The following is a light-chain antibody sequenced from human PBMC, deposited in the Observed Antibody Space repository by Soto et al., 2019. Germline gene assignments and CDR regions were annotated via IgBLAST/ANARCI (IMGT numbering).Light chain of an antibody. CDR1: QSVSSL. V-gene: IGKV3-11*01. Sequence: EIVLTQSPATLSLSPGERATLSCRASQSVSSLLAWYQQKPDQAPRLLIYDASSRATGIPTRFSGSGSGTDFTLTISSLEPEDFAVYYCQQRSNWPLTFGGGTKVEIK. J-gene: IGKJ4*01. CDR3: QQRSNWPLT. CDR2: DAS.